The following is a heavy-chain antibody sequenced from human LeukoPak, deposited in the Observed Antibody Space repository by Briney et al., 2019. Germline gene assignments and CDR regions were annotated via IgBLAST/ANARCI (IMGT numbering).Heavy chain of an antibody. CDR2: ISTSSSYI. CDR3: ARGEWSSSPFDY. V-gene: IGHV3-21*01. D-gene: IGHD6-6*01. J-gene: IGHJ4*02. CDR1: GFTFNRHS. Sequence: GSLRLSCAASGFTFNRHSMNWVRQAPGKGLEWVSSISTSSSYIYYADSVKGRFTISRDNAKNSLYLQMNSLKAEDTAVYYCARGEWSSSPFDYWGQGTLVTVSS.